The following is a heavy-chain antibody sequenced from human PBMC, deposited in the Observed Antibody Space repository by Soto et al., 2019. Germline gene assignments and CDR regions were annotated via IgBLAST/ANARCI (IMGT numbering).Heavy chain of an antibody. Sequence: QVQLVQSGAEVKKPGASVKVSCKASGYTFTIYGISWVRQAPGQGLEWMGWISGYNGNTDNAQNLQDRFTLTTDASTSSVTMELRSFRSDDTAVYYCARVDYYDSSGYYGYWGQGTLITVSS. J-gene: IGHJ4*02. D-gene: IGHD3-22*01. V-gene: IGHV1-18*04. CDR1: GYTFTIYG. CDR3: ARVDYYDSSGYYGY. CDR2: ISGYNGNT.